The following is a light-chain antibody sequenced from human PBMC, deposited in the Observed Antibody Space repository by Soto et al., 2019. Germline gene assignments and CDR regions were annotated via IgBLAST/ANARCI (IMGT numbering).Light chain of an antibody. CDR1: SSNIGSNT. Sequence: QSALTQPPSASGTPGQRVTISCSGSSSNIGSNTANWYQQLPGTAPKLLIYNNDQRPSGVPDRFSGSKSGTSASLAISGLQSEDEADYYCAAWDASLNGVVFGGGTKLTVL. CDR2: NND. V-gene: IGLV1-44*01. J-gene: IGLJ2*01. CDR3: AAWDASLNGVV.